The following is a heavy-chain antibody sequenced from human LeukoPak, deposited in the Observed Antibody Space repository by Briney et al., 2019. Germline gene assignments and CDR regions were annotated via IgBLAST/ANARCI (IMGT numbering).Heavy chain of an antibody. V-gene: IGHV4-34*01. Sequence: PSGILSSTLGVLGGAFRASDWSWIGRPPGKGLKWSGEINHSGSTNYNPSLKSRVTISVGTSKNQFSLKLSSVTAADTAVYYCARGWAADYYYYYYMDVWGKGTTVTISS. CDR3: ARGWAADYYYYYYMDV. CDR2: INHSGST. J-gene: IGHJ6*03. CDR1: GGAFRASD. D-gene: IGHD6-13*01.